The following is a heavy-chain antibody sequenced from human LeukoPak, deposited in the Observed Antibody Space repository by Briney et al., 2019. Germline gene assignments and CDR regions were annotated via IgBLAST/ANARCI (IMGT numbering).Heavy chain of an antibody. CDR1: GGSISSGGYY. D-gene: IGHD3-22*01. CDR2: IYYSGST. J-gene: IGHJ4*02. Sequence: SQTLSLTRTVSGGSISSGGYYWSWIRQHPGKGLEWVGYIYYSGSTYYNPSLKSRVTISVDTSKNQFSLKLSSVTAADTAVYYCARDKRVDYYDSSGYDDWGQGTLVTVSS. CDR3: ARDKRVDYYDSSGYDD. V-gene: IGHV4-31*03.